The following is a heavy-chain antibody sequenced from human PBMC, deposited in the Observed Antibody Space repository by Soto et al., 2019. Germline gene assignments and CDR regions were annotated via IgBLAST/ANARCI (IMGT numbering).Heavy chain of an antibody. J-gene: IGHJ3*02. Sequence: QVQLVQSGAEVKKPGSSVKVSCKASGGTFSSYAISWVRQAPGQGLEWMGGIIPIFGTANYAQKFQGRVTITADESTSTAYMELSSLRSEDTAVYYCARRAPPQQWLVHDAFDIWGQGTMGTVSS. V-gene: IGHV1-69*12. CDR2: IIPIFGTA. D-gene: IGHD6-19*01. CDR3: ARRAPPQQWLVHDAFDI. CDR1: GGTFSSYA.